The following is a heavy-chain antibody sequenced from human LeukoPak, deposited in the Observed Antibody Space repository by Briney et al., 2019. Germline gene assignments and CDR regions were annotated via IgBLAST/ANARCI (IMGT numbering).Heavy chain of an antibody. CDR2: INPNSGGT. V-gene: IGHV1-2*02. D-gene: IGHD3-22*01. CDR1: GYTFTGYY. CDR3: ARGLGSGYLNDAFDI. Sequence: ASVTVSCKASGYTFTGYYMHWVRQAPGQGLEWMGWINPNSGGTNYAQKFQGGVTMTRDTSISTAYMELSRLRSDDTAVYYCARGLGSGYLNDAFDIWGQGTMVTVSS. J-gene: IGHJ3*02.